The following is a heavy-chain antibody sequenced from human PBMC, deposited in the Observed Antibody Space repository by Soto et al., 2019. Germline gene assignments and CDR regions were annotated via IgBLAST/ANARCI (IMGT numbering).Heavy chain of an antibody. CDR2: IKQDGSEK. CDR3: ARDPNIVVVPAAIYYYYGMDV. D-gene: IGHD2-2*01. J-gene: IGHJ6*02. Sequence: EVQLVESGGGLVQPGGSLRLSCAASGFTFSSYWMSWVRQAPGKGLEWVANIKQDGSEKYYVDSVKGRFTISSDTAKNSLYLQMNSLRAEDTAVYYWARDPNIVVVPAAIYYYYGMDVWGQGTTVTVSS. V-gene: IGHV3-7*04. CDR1: GFTFSSYW.